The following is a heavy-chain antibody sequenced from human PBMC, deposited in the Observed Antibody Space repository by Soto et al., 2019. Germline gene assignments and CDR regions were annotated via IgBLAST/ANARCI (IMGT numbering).Heavy chain of an antibody. CDR3: ARPPGYISDWYYFDL. D-gene: IGHD3-9*01. J-gene: IGHJ4*02. CDR2: ISPKSGGT. CDR1: GYIIIDYY. Sequence: EAAVKVSCKASGYIIIDYYMHWVRHAPGQGFEWMGRISPKSGGTNYAQKFEGRVTMTWDTSLNTAYMELSSLISEDTAVYYCARPPGYISDWYYFDLWGQGTLVTVSS. V-gene: IGHV1-2*02.